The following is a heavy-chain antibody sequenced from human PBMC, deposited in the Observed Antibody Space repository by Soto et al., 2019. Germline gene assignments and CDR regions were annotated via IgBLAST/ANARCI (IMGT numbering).Heavy chain of an antibody. Sequence: SETLSLTCAVSGGSLSGYYWSWIRQPPGKGLEWIGEINHSGTTNFNPSLKSRVTISFDTSKNQFPLKLSSVTAADTAVYYCARGRSHYGAGSLDWFDPWGQGTLVTGSS. V-gene: IGHV4-34*01. CDR3: ARGRSHYGAGSLDWFDP. CDR2: INHSGTT. CDR1: GGSLSGYY. J-gene: IGHJ5*02. D-gene: IGHD3-10*01.